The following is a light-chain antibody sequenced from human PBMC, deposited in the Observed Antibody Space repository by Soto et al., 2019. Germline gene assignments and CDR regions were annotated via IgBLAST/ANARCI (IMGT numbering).Light chain of an antibody. Sequence: EIVLMQPPATLSVSPGERATLSCRATETVSTNLAWFQRKAGQPTSLLIYGGSSRATGIPVRFSGSGSGTDFTLTISRLEPEDFASYYCQQYGSSPTWTFGQGTKVDIK. CDR3: QQYGSSPTWT. V-gene: IGKV3-20*01. CDR2: GGS. CDR1: ETVSTN. J-gene: IGKJ1*01.